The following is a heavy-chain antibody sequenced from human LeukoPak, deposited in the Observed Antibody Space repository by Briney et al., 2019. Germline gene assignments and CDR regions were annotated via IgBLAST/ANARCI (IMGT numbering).Heavy chain of an antibody. Sequence: GGSLQISGQCSGYSFTNYWIAGVRQVPGKGLESIGIIYPGDSDTRYSPSFQGQVTISADESISTAYLQWISLKASDTAMYYCARLFSDGDWAYFQHWGQGTLVTVSS. CDR1: GYSFTNYW. J-gene: IGHJ1*01. V-gene: IGHV5-51*01. D-gene: IGHD4-17*01. CDR2: IYPGDSDT. CDR3: ARLFSDGDWAYFQH.